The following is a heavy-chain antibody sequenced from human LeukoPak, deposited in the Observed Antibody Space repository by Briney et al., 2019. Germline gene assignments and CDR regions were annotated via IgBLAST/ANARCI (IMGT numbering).Heavy chain of an antibody. Sequence: PSETLSLTCTVSGGSFSTYYWTWIRQPPGEGLEWVGYIYSSGSTNYNPSLKSQVTISVDTSKNQFSLKLSSVTAADTAVYYCARGGSGYSTDYWGQGTLVTVSS. D-gene: IGHD3-22*01. CDR1: GGSFSTYY. CDR2: IYSSGST. J-gene: IGHJ4*02. CDR3: ARGGSGYSTDY. V-gene: IGHV4-59*01.